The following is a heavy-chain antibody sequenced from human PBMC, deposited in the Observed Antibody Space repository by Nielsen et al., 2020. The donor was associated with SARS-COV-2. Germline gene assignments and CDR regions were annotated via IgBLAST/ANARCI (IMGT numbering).Heavy chain of an antibody. CDR2: ISGSGGST. CDR1: GFTFSSYA. D-gene: IGHD3-10*01. J-gene: IGHJ2*01. V-gene: IGHV3-23*01. Sequence: GGSLRLSCAASGFTFSSYAMSWVRQAPGKGLEWVSAISGSGGSTYYADSVKGRFTISRDNSKNTLYLQMNSLRAEDTAVYYCAKDKCRYGSGSYRCWYFDLWGRGTLVTVSS. CDR3: AKDKCRYGSGSYRCWYFDL.